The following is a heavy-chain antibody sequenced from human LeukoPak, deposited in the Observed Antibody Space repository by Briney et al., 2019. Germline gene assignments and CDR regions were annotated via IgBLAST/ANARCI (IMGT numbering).Heavy chain of an antibody. CDR3: ATVALAPLNWFDP. CDR2: FDPEGGET. CDR1: GYTLTELS. Sequence: ASVKVSCKVSGYTLTELSMHWVRQAPGKGLEWMGGFDPEGGETIYAQKFQGRVTMTEDTSTDTAYMELSSLRSEDTAVYYCATVALAPLNWFDPWGQETLVTVSS. V-gene: IGHV1-24*01. J-gene: IGHJ5*02.